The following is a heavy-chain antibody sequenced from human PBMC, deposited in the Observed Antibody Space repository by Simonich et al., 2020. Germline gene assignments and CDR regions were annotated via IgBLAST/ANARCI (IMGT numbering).Heavy chain of an antibody. J-gene: IGHJ3*02. CDR3: AREGAGNDAFDI. V-gene: IGHV3-30*07. CDR1: GFTFSSYA. D-gene: IGHD1-26*01. Sequence: QVQLVESGGGVVQPGRSLRLSCAASGFTFSSYAMHWVRQAPGKVLEWVAGISYDGSNKYYADSVKGRFTISRDNSKNTLYLQMNSLRAEDTAVYYCAREGAGNDAFDIWGQGTMVTVSS. CDR2: ISYDGSNK.